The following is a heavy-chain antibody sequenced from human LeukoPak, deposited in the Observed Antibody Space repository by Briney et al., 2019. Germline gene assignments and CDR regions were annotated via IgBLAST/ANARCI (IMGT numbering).Heavy chain of an antibody. J-gene: IGHJ4*02. CDR2: FDPEDGET. D-gene: IGHD1-14*01. Sequence: ASVKVSCKVSGYTLTELSMHWVRQAPGKGLEWMGGFDPEDGETIYAQKFQGRVTMTEDTSTGTAYMDLSSLRSEDTAVYYCARSPTGLDTDFDYWGQGTLVTVSS. CDR3: ARSPTGLDTDFDY. V-gene: IGHV1-24*01. CDR1: GYTLTELS.